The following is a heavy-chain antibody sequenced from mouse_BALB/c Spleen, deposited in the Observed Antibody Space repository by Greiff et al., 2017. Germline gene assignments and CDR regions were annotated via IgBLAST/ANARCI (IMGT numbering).Heavy chain of an antibody. Sequence: EVKLLESGPGLVQPSQSLSLTCTVTGYSITSDYAWNWIRQFPGNKLEWMGYISYSGSTSYNPSLKSRIPITRDTSKNQFFLQLNSVTTEDTATYYCARPLYDDYDWFAYWGQGTLVTVSA. J-gene: IGHJ3*01. CDR3: ARPLYDDYDWFAY. V-gene: IGHV3-2*02. CDR2: ISYSGST. D-gene: IGHD2-4*01. CDR1: GYSITSDYA.